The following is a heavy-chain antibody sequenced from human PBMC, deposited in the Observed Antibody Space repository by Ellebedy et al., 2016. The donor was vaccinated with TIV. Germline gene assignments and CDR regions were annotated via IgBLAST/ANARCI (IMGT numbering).Heavy chain of an antibody. J-gene: IGHJ5*02. CDR2: MNPFSGNT. Sequence: AASVKVSCKASGYAFSTYEMNWVRQATGQGLEWMGWMNPFSGNTDCEQKFQERVTMTRNGSTGTAYMDLSSLRSDDTAVNYCARGGTKAEKNRFDLWGQGTLVTVSS. CDR3: ARGGTKAEKNRFDL. CDR1: GYAFSTYE. V-gene: IGHV1-8*01. D-gene: IGHD3-10*01.